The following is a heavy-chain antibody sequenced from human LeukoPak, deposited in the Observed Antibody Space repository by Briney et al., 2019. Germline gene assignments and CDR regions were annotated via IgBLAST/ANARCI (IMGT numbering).Heavy chain of an antibody. CDR2: INPNSGGT. J-gene: IGHJ4*02. CDR3: ARDPAYGSGSPIIDY. CDR1: GYTFTGYY. D-gene: IGHD3-10*01. Sequence: ASVKVSCKASGYTFTGYYMHWVRQAPGQGLEWMGWINPNSGGTNYAQKLQGRVTMTTDTSTSTAYMELRSLRSDDTAVYYCARDPAYGSGSPIIDYWGQGTLVTVSS. V-gene: IGHV1-2*02.